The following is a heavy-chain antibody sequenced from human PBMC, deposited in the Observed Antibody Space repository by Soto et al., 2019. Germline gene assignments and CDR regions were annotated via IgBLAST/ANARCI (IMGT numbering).Heavy chain of an antibody. CDR2: SSSDGGST. Sequence: EERLSESGGGLIQPGGSLRLSCAASGFSFSHYALSWVRQAPGKGLEWVSESSSDGGSTSYPDSVRGRFIISRDRSKETLYLQMNTVRLEDTAVYFCARERSFSSIPQRYFDLWGRGPLVTVSS. CDR1: GFSFSHYA. V-gene: IGHV3-23*01. CDR3: ARERSFSSIPQRYFDL. J-gene: IGHJ2*01. D-gene: IGHD2-2*02.